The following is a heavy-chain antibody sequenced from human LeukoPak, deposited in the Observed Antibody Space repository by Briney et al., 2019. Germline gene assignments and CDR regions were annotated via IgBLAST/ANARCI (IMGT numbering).Heavy chain of an antibody. J-gene: IGHJ4*02. D-gene: IGHD3-22*01. CDR2: ISYDGSNK. CDR3: AKDQNDSSGYDGADFDY. CDR1: GFTFSSYG. Sequence: GGSLRLSCAASGFTFSSYGMHWVRQAPGKGLEWVAVISYDGSNKYYADSVKGRFTISRDNSKNTLYLQMNSLRAEDTAVYYCAKDQNDSSGYDGADFDYWGQGTLVTVSS. V-gene: IGHV3-30*18.